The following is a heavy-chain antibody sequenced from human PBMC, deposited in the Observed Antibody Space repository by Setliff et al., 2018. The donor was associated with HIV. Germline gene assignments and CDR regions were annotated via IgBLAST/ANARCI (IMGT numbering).Heavy chain of an antibody. CDR1: GASISSGGYY. D-gene: IGHD3-10*01. V-gene: IGHV4-31*03. CDR2: IYYSGST. CDR3: AREKTTLFRGFIIFRIFDY. J-gene: IGHJ4*02. Sequence: PAETLSLTCTVSGASISSGGYYWSWSRQHPGKGLEWIGYIYYSGSTYYNPSLKSRVSMSVDTSENQFSLKLSSGTAADTAVYYCAREKTTLFRGFIIFRIFDYWGQGKLVTVSS.